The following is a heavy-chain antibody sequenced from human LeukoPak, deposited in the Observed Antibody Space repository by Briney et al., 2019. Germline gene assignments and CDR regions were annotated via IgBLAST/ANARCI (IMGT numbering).Heavy chain of an antibody. CDR2: INPNSGGT. V-gene: IGHV1-2*02. D-gene: IGHD5-24*01. CDR3: AREAGDGYNTGPIDY. CDR1: GYTFTGYY. Sequence: ASVKVSCKASGYTFTGYYMHWVRQAPGQGLEWMGWINPNSGGTNYAQKFQGRVTMTRDTSISTAYMELSRLRSDDTVVYYCAREAGDGYNTGPIDYWRQGTLVSVPS. J-gene: IGHJ4*02.